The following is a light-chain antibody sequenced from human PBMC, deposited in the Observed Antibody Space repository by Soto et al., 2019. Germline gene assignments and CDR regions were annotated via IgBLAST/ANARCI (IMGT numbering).Light chain of an antibody. CDR2: GAS. CDR1: QSVNSN. CDR3: QQYNDWPPWT. J-gene: IGKJ1*01. V-gene: IGKV3-15*01. Sequence: EIVMTQSPATLSVSPGERATLSCRASQSVNSNLAWYQQKPGQAPRLLIYGASTRATGIPARFSGSGSGTEFILTLSSLQSEDFAVYYCQQYNDWPPWTFGQGTKVEIK.